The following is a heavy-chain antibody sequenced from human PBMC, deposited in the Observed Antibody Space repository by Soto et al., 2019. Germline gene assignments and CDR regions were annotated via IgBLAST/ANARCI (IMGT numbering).Heavy chain of an antibody. CDR2: SKNKADSYTT. CDR1: GFTFSDHS. V-gene: IGHV3-72*01. J-gene: IGHJ4*02. CDR3: TVWGSGNDFGAA. Sequence: EVQLVESGGGLVQPGGSLRLSCAAAGFTFSDHSMDWVRQAPGKGLEWVGRSKNKADSYTTEYAASVKGRFTISRDGSKNSLCLQMNSLKTEDTAVYYCTVWGSGNDFGAAWGQGILVTVSS. D-gene: IGHD3-10*01.